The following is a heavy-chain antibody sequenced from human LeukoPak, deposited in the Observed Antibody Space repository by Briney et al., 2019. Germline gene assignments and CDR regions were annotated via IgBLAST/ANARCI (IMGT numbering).Heavy chain of an antibody. V-gene: IGHV4-59*12. CDR1: GGSISSYY. CDR3: ARGPYDFWSGYYRTRASFDY. CDR2: IYYSGST. J-gene: IGHJ4*02. D-gene: IGHD3-3*01. Sequence: PSETLSLTCTVSGGSISSYYWSWIRQPPGKGLEWIGYIYYSGSTNYNPSLKSRVTISVDTSKNQFSLKLSSVTAADTAVYYCARGPYDFWSGYYRTRASFDYWGQGTLVTVSS.